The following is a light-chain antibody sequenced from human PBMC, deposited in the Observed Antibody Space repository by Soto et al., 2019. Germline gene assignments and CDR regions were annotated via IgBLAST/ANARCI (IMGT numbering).Light chain of an antibody. CDR2: AAS. Sequence: DIVLTQSPDKLSLSPGERATLFCRASQTLSINSLAWYKQKPGHAPRLLIYAASTRHTGIPDRFSGSGSGTDFALNINRLEPDDFAVYVCQQYYGEPLTCGPGTKVDVK. CDR1: QTLSINS. V-gene: IGKV3-20*01. J-gene: IGKJ3*01. CDR3: QQYYGEPLT.